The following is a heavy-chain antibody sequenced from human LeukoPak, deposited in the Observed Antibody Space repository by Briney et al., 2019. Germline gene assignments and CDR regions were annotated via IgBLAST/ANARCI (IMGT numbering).Heavy chain of an antibody. V-gene: IGHV3-23*01. CDR3: AKELYTRSTYLPFDY. J-gene: IGHJ4*02. D-gene: IGHD2-21*01. CDR1: GFTFSSHA. Sequence: GGSLRLSCAASGFTFSSHAISWVRQAPGKGLEWVSTIGGSVGSTFYADSVKGRITISRDSSKNTLYLQMNSLRAEDTAVYYCAKELYTRSTYLPFDYWGQGTLVTVSS. CDR2: IGGSVGST.